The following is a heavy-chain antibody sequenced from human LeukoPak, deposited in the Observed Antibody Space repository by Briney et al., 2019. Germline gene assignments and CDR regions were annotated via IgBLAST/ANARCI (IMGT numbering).Heavy chain of an antibody. Sequence: GGSLRLSCAASGFTVSSKYMSWVRQAPGKGLEWVSVIYSGGSTYYADSVKGRFTVSRDNSKNTLYLQMSSLRAEDTAVYFCATDRGWRTSGYYLYYFEYWGQGTLVTYSS. CDR1: GFTVSSKY. V-gene: IGHV3-53*01. CDR3: ATDRGWRTSGYYLYYFEY. CDR2: IYSGGST. J-gene: IGHJ4*02. D-gene: IGHD3-3*01.